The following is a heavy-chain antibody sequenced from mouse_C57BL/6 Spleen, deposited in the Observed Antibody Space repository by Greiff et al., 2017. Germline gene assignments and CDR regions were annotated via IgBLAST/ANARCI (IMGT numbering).Heavy chain of an antibody. CDR1: GYTFTDYN. CDR2: INPNNGGT. Sequence: EVKLQESGPELVKPGASVKMSCKASGYTFTDYNMHWVKQSHGKSLEWIGYINPNNGGTSYNQKFKGKATLTVNKSSSTAYMELRSLTSEDSAVYYCARSTTVVAFDYWGQGTTLTVSS. CDR3: ARSTTVVAFDY. D-gene: IGHD1-1*01. J-gene: IGHJ2*01. V-gene: IGHV1-22*01.